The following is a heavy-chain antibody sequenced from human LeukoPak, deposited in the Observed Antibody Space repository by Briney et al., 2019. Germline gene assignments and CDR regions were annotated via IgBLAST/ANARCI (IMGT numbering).Heavy chain of an antibody. Sequence: ASVKVSCKASGYTFSSYGISWVRQAPGQGREWMGWISAYNGNTNYAQMVQGRVTMTTDTSTSTAYMEVRSLRSDDTAVYYCARDVGDIVTIPAAISVPWGQGTLVTVSS. CDR2: ISAYNGNT. V-gene: IGHV1-18*01. CDR3: ARDVGDIVTIPAAISVP. J-gene: IGHJ5*02. CDR1: GYTFSSYG. D-gene: IGHD2-2*01.